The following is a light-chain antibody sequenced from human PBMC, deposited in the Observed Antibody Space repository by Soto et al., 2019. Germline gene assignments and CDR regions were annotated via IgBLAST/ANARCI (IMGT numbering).Light chain of an antibody. CDR2: DVS. CDR1: SSDIGNYNL. CDR3: SSYRSGSTLYV. Sequence: QSVLTQPASVSGSPGQSITISCTGTSSDIGNYNLVSWYQQHPGKAPKLLIYDVSNRPSGVSNRFSGSKSGNTASLTISGLQAEDEADYYCSSYRSGSTLYVSGTGTKVTVL. V-gene: IGLV2-14*02. J-gene: IGLJ1*01.